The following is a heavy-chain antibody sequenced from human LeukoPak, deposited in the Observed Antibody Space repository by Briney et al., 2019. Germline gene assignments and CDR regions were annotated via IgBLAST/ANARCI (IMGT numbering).Heavy chain of an antibody. V-gene: IGHV1-69*02. J-gene: IGHJ5*02. D-gene: IGHD3-3*01. Sequence: SVKVSCKASGGTFSSYTISWVRQAPGQGLEWMGRIIPILGIANYAQKFQGRVTITADKSTSTAYMELSSLRSEDTAVYYCARGRDYDFRSGRDPNWFDPWGQGTLVTVSS. CDR2: IIPILGIA. CDR1: GGTFSSYT. CDR3: ARGRDYDFRSGRDPNWFDP.